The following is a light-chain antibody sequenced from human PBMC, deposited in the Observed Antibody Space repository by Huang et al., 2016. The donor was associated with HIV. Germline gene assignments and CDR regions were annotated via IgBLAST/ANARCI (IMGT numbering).Light chain of an antibody. CDR2: DAS. CDR3: QQYGSSPLT. V-gene: IGKV3D-20*01. CDR1: QSLSSSY. Sequence: EIVLTQSPATLSLSPGERATLSCGASQSLSSSYLAWYQQKPGLAPSLLIYDASTRATGIPDRFSGSGSGTDFTLTISRLEPEDFAVYYCQQYGSSPLTFGGGTKVEIK. J-gene: IGKJ4*01.